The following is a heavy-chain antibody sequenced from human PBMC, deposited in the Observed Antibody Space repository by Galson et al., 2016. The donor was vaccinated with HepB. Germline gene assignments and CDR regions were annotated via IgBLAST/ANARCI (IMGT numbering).Heavy chain of an antibody. CDR3: ARDGGVAGFFALDS. CDR2: ISTRRTT. J-gene: IGHJ5*01. V-gene: IGHV3-23*01. CDR1: GFVFSNFG. Sequence: SLRLSCAASGFVFSNFGLSWVRLAPGKGLEWVASISTRRTTYYSDSVQGRFTISRDNSNNTLYLQMNGLRAEDTAVYYCARDGGVAGFFALDSWGQGTLVTVSS. D-gene: IGHD6-19*01.